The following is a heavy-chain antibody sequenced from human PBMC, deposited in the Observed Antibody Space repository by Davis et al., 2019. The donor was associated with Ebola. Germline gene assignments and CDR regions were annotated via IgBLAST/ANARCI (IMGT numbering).Heavy chain of an antibody. CDR1: GYTFTSYD. J-gene: IGHJ6*04. Sequence: ASVKVSCKASGYTFTSYDINWVRQATGQGLEWMGRINPNSGGTNYAQKFQGRVTMTRDTSISTAYMELSRLRSDDTAVYYCATLWFGELLGMDVWGKGTTVTVSS. CDR3: ATLWFGELLGMDV. D-gene: IGHD3-10*01. CDR2: INPNSGGT. V-gene: IGHV1-2*06.